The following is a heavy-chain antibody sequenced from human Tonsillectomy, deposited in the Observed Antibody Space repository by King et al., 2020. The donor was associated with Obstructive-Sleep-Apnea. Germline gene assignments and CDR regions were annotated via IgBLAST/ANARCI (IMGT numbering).Heavy chain of an antibody. Sequence: QLQESGPGLVKPSETLSLTCTVSGGSISSYYWSWIRQPAGKGLEGIGRIYTSGSTNYNPSLKSRVTMSVDTSKNQFSLKLSSVTAADTAVYYCARDPDSSGYYHNWFDPWGQGTLVTVSS. D-gene: IGHD3-22*01. CDR1: GGSISSYY. CDR3: ARDPDSSGYYHNWFDP. J-gene: IGHJ5*02. V-gene: IGHV4-4*07. CDR2: IYTSGST.